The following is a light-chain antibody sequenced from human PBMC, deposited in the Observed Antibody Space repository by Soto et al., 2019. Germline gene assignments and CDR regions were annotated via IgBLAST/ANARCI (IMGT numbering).Light chain of an antibody. Sequence: QSALTQPASVSGSPGQSITISCTGTSSDVGSYDYVSWYQHQPGKAPKLMIYEVSNRPSGVSHRFSGSKSGSTAYLTTSGLQAEDEADYYCSSYSYTGTSYVFGPGTKVTVL. CDR1: SSDVGSYDY. V-gene: IGLV2-14*01. J-gene: IGLJ1*01. CDR3: SSYSYTGTSYV. CDR2: EVS.